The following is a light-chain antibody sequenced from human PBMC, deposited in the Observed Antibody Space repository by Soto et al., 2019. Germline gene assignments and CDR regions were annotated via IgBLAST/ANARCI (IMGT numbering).Light chain of an antibody. V-gene: IGKV1-5*03. CDR1: ENIDTR. CDR2: MAS. Sequence: DIQMTQSPSTLSASVGDRVTITCRASENIDTRLAWYQQRPGKAPNLLIYMASSLESGVPGRFSGSGSGTGFTLTISSLQPDDFATYYCQQYSSYPWTFGQGTKVYIK. J-gene: IGKJ1*01. CDR3: QQYSSYPWT.